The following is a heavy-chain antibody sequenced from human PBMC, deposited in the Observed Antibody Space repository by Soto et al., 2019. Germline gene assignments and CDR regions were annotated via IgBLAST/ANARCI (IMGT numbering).Heavy chain of an antibody. CDR2: INAGNGNA. Sequence: XSVKVSCKASGHTFTSYAMHWVRQAPGQRLEWMGWINAGNGNAKYSQKFQGRVTITRDTSASTAYMELSSLRSEDTAVYYCARDCGYDYSLDYWGQGTLVTVSS. CDR1: GHTFTSYA. V-gene: IGHV1-3*01. D-gene: IGHD5-12*01. J-gene: IGHJ4*02. CDR3: ARDCGYDYSLDY.